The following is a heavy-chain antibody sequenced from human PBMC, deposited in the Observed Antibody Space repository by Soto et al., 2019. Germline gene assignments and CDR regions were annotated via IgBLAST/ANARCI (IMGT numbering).Heavy chain of an antibody. D-gene: IGHD2-2*01. CDR2: FSGSGGNI. Sequence: PGGSLRLSCVAPGFTFSTHAMSWVRQAPGKGLEWVSTFSGSGGNIYYAESVKGRLTISRDDSKNTLYLQMNSLRVEDTAVYYCAKDPPWTVGPLAMDVWGQGTTVTVSS. J-gene: IGHJ6*02. V-gene: IGHV3-23*01. CDR1: GFTFSTHA. CDR3: AKDPPWTVGPLAMDV.